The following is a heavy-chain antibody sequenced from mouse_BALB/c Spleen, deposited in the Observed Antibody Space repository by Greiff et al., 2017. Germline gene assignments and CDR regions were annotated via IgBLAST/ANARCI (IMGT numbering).Heavy chain of an antibody. V-gene: IGHV2-2*02. J-gene: IGHJ3*01. CDR1: GFSLTSYG. CDR3: ARRGVMWYGPSIAY. D-gene: IGHD1-1*01. Sequence: QVQLKESGPGLVQPSQCLSITCTASGFSLTSYGVHWVRQSPGKGLEWLGVIWSGGSTDYNAAFISRLSISKDNSKSKVFFKMNSLQANDTAIYYCARRGVMWYGPSIAYWGQGTLVTVSA. CDR2: IWSGGST.